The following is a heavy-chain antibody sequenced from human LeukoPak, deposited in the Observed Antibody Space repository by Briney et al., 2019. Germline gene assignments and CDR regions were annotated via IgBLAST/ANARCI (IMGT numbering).Heavy chain of an antibody. V-gene: IGHV1-8*03. D-gene: IGHD3-3*01. CDR1: GYTFAIYD. Sequence: EASVKVSCKTSGYTFAIYDINWVRQAPGQGLEWMGWMSPNSGNTDYAQKFQGRVTITRDTAITTAYMELSSLRSDDTAVYYCARGGDDFWTTFYFDYWGQGTLVTVSS. J-gene: IGHJ4*02. CDR2: MSPNSGNT. CDR3: ARGGDDFWTTFYFDY.